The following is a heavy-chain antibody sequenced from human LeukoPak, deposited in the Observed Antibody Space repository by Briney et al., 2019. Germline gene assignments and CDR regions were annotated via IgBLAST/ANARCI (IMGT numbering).Heavy chain of an antibody. CDR3: ARELVRGAPEAFDI. CDR1: GGTFSSYA. D-gene: IGHD3-10*01. CDR2: IIPIFGTA. V-gene: IGHV1-69*05. J-gene: IGHJ3*02. Sequence: SVNVSCKASGGTFSSYAISWVRQAPGQGLEWMGGIIPIFGTANYAQKFQGRVTITTDESTSTAYMELSSLRSEDTAVYYCARELVRGAPEAFDIWGQGTMVTVSS.